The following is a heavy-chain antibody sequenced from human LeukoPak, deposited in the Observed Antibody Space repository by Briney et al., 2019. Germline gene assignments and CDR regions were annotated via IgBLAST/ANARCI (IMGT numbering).Heavy chain of an antibody. V-gene: IGHV3-9*01. CDR1: GFTFDDYA. CDR3: AKDAYSSNWYYFDY. CDR2: ISWNSGNI. J-gene: IGHJ4*02. D-gene: IGHD6-13*01. Sequence: GGSLRLSCAASGFTFDDYAMHWVRLAPGKGLEWVSGISWNSGNIGYADSVMGRFTISRDNAKNSLYLQMNSLRAEDTALYYCAKDAYSSNWYYFDYWGQGTLVTVSS.